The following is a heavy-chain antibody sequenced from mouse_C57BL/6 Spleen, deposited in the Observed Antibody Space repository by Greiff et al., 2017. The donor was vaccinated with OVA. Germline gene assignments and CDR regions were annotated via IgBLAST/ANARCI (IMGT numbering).Heavy chain of an antibody. CDR1: GYTFSSYW. CDR3: AFTAVVATVNIDY. V-gene: IGHV1-53*01. D-gene: IGHD1-1*01. Sequence: QVQLKQPGTELVKPGASVKLSCKASGYTFSSYWMHWVKQRPGQGLEWIGNNNPSNGGTNYNEKFKSKATLTVDKSSSTAYMQLSSQTTEDSAVYYCAFTAVVATVNIDYWGKGTTLTVSS. CDR2: NNPSNGGT. J-gene: IGHJ2*01.